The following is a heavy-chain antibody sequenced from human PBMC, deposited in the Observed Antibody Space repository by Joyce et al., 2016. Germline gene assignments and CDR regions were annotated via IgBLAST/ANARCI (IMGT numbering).Heavy chain of an antibody. CDR1: GFTFSGYG. J-gene: IGHJ4*02. V-gene: IGHV3-33*01. CDR3: ARSDTQYGLGWGDY. Sequence: QVQLVESGGGVVQPGRSLRLSCAASGFTFSGYGMHWVRQAPGKGLEWVAVIWSDGTNKYYADSVKGRFTISRDNSKNTLYLQSNSLRAEDTAVYYCARSDTQYGLGWGDYWGQGTLVTVSS. CDR2: IWSDGTNK. D-gene: IGHD1-26*01.